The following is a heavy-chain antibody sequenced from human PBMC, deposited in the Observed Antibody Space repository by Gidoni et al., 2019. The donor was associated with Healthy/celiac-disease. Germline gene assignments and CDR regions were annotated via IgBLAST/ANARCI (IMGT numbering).Heavy chain of an antibody. V-gene: IGHV1-69*08. D-gene: IGHD1-1*01. J-gene: IGHJ4*02. CDR3: AKETGRKGY. CDR1: GGTFSSYT. CDR2: LIPSLGIA. Sequence: QVQLVQSGAEVKQPGSSVKVSCKASGGTFSSYTISWVRQATGQGLEWMGRLIPSLGIANYEQKYQGRVTMTAEKYTSAAYMELSSLRSENTAVYYCAKETGRKGYWGQGTLVTVSA.